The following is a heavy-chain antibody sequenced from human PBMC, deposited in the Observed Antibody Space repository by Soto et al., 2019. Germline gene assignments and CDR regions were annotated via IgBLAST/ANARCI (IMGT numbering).Heavy chain of an antibody. J-gene: IGHJ4*02. Sequence: EVQLVESGGGLVQPGGSLRLSCAASGFTFSSYWMSWVRQAPGKGLEWVASIKQDGSEKYYVDSVKGRFTISRDNAKNSLYLQMNSLRAEDTAVYYCARAAPGDYIWGSYRGNFDYWGQGTLVTVSS. CDR2: IKQDGSEK. V-gene: IGHV3-7*01. CDR3: ARAAPGDYIWGSYRGNFDY. D-gene: IGHD3-16*02. CDR1: GFTFSSYW.